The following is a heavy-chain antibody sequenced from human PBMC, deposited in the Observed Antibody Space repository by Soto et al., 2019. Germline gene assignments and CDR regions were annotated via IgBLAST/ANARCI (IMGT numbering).Heavy chain of an antibody. CDR1: GFTFSSYA. CDR2: ISGSGGST. V-gene: IGHV3-23*01. CDR3: ANKSGVKGYGDNVDY. J-gene: IGHJ4*02. Sequence: EVQLLESGGGLVQPGGSLRLSCAASGFTFSSYAMSWVRQAPGKGLEWVSAISGSGGSTYYADSVKGRFTISRDNPKNQLYLQMNSLRAEDTAVYYCANKSGVKGYGDNVDYWGQGTLVTVSS. D-gene: IGHD4-17*01.